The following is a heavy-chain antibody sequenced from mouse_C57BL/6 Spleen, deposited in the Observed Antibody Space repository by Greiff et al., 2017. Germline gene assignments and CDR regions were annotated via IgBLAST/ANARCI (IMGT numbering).Heavy chain of an antibody. Sequence: QVQLQQPGAELVMPGASVKLSCKASGYTFTSYWMHWVKQRPGQGLEWIGEIDPSDSYTNYNQKFKGKSTLTVDKSSSTAYMQLSSLTSEDSAVYYCASMTTVEELGCAYWGQGTLVTVSA. CDR3: ASMTTVEELGCAY. V-gene: IGHV1-69*01. CDR2: IDPSDSYT. D-gene: IGHD1-1*01. J-gene: IGHJ3*01. CDR1: GYTFTSYW.